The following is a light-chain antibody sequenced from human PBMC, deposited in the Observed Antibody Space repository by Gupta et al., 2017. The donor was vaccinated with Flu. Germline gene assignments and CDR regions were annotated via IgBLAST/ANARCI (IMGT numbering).Light chain of an antibody. V-gene: IGLV2-11*01. CDR3: CSYAGSYTYVV. Sequence: VTISCTGTSSDVGGYNYVSWYQQHPGKAPKLMIYDVSKRPSGVPDRFSGSKSGNTASLTISGLQAEDEADYYCCSYAGSYTYVVFGGGTKLTVL. J-gene: IGLJ2*01. CDR1: SSDVGGYNY. CDR2: DVS.